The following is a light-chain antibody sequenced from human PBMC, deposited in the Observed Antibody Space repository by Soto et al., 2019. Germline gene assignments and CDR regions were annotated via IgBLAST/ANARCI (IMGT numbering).Light chain of an antibody. Sequence: DIQMTQSPSSLSASVGDRVTITCRASQDISIYLNWYQQKPGKAPTVLIYGASTLQSGVPSRFSGSGSGTDFTLTISSLQPEDFATYFCQQSYRTLAITFGQGTRLEI. J-gene: IGKJ5*01. CDR2: GAS. V-gene: IGKV1-39*01. CDR1: QDISIY. CDR3: QQSYRTLAIT.